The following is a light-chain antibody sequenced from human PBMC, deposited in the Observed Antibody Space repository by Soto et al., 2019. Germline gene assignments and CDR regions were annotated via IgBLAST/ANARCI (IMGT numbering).Light chain of an antibody. CDR3: QQYGSSPPLT. J-gene: IGKJ4*01. CDR1: QSVSSSY. V-gene: IGKV3-20*01. CDR2: GAS. Sequence: EIVLTQSPGTLSLSPGERATLSCRASQSVSSSYLAWYQQKPGQAPRLLIYGASSRATGIPDRFSGSGSGTGFHLTISRLEPEDFAVYYCQQYGSSPPLTFGGGTKVEIK.